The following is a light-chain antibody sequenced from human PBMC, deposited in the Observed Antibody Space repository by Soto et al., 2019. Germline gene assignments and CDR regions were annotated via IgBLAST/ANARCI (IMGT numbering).Light chain of an antibody. J-gene: IGKJ1*01. V-gene: IGKV1-5*03. CDR2: KAP. Sequence: DIQITQSPATLSSSVGERFTITCGASQSISSWLAWYQQKPGKAPKLLIYKAPSLESGVPSRFSGSGSGTEFTLTISSLQPDDFATYYCQQYNSYSWTFGQGTKVDI. CDR1: QSISSW. CDR3: QQYNSYSWT.